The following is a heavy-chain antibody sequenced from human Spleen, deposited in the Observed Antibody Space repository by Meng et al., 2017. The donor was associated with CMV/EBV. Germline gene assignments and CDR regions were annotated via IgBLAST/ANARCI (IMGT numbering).Heavy chain of an antibody. Sequence: SETLSLTCAVYGGSFSGYYWSWIRQPPGKGLEWIGEINHSGSTNYNPSLKSRVTISVDTSKNQFSLKLSSVTAADTAVYYCAGHRYSSGWYLHYFDYWGQGTLVTVSS. J-gene: IGHJ4*02. V-gene: IGHV4-34*01. CDR3: AGHRYSSGWYLHYFDY. CDR1: GGSFSGYY. D-gene: IGHD6-19*01. CDR2: INHSGST.